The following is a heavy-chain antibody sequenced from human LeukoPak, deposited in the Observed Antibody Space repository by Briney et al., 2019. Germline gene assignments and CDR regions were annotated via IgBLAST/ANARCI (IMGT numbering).Heavy chain of an antibody. CDR1: GFNFSTYW. CDR2: IKQDGSEK. D-gene: IGHD4/OR15-4a*01. V-gene: IGHV3-7*01. Sequence: GGSLRLSCAASGFNFSTYWMTWVRQAPGKGPEWVANIKQDGSEKYYVDSVKGRFTISRDNAKKSLYLQMNSLRVEDTAVYYCARQGVSGYGATYWGQGTLVTLS. J-gene: IGHJ4*02. CDR3: ARQGVSGYGATY.